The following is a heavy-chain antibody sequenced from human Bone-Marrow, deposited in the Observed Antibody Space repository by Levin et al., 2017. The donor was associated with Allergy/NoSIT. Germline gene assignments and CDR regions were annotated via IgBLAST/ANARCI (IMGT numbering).Heavy chain of an antibody. Sequence: GGSLRLSCAASGFTFSSYAMHWVRQAPGKGLEWVAVISYDGSNKYYADSVKGRFTISRDNSKNTLYLQMNSLRAEDTAVYYCAREDRHSSHKSNWFDPWGQGTLVTVSS. V-gene: IGHV3-30*04. CDR3: AREDRHSSHKSNWFDP. CDR1: GFTFSSYA. D-gene: IGHD6-13*01. CDR2: ISYDGSNK. J-gene: IGHJ5*02.